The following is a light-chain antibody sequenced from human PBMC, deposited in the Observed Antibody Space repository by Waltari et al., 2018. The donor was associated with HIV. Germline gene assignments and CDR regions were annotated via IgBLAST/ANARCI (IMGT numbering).Light chain of an antibody. CDR2: GNN. CDR3: QSYDSSLSAVL. CDR1: SSNIRADYA. Sequence: HSVLPQPPSSSGAAGQRLTIHRPGRSSNIRADYALPWYQPLPGTAHKLRPYGNNNRPSWVPDLFSGAKSGTSASLAITGLQAEDEADYYCQSYDSSLSAVLFGGGTKLTVL. J-gene: IGLJ2*01. V-gene: IGLV1-40*01.